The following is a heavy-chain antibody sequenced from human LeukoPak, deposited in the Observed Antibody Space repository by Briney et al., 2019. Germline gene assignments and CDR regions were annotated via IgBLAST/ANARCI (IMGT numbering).Heavy chain of an antibody. D-gene: IGHD3-22*01. J-gene: IGHJ3*02. Sequence: GGSLRLSCAASGFSFSSYWMSWVRQAPGKGLEWVANIKQDGSEQNYVDSVEGRFTISRDNIKNSLYLQMDSLTPEDTAVYYCARDSTYVERSGLHYDVFDIWGQGTMVAVSS. CDR2: IKQDGSEQ. V-gene: IGHV3-7*01. CDR1: GFSFSSYW. CDR3: ARDSTYVERSGLHYDVFDI.